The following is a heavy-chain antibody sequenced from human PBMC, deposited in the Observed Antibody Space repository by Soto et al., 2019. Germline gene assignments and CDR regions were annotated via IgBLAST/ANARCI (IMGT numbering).Heavy chain of an antibody. CDR1: GGSFSGYY. D-gene: IGHD3-9*01. CDR3: ARVGAGGLRYFDWLSLDGMDV. V-gene: IGHV4-34*01. Sequence: LETLSLTCAVYGGSFSGYYWSWIRQPPGKGLEWIGEINHSGSTNYNPSLKSRVTISVDTSKNQFSLKLSSVTAADTAVYYCARVGAGGLRYFDWLSLDGMDVWGQGTTVTVSS. J-gene: IGHJ6*02. CDR2: INHSGST.